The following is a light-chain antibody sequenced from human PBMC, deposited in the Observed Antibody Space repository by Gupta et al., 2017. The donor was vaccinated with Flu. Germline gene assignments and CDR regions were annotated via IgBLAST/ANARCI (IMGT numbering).Light chain of an antibody. Sequence: EIAMTQSPATLSVSPGERATLSFRASQSVSSSLAWYQQKPGQAPRLLICGASTRATGIPASSSGSGCGSGLNLTISIRQLEAFAVYTCQCLDNWPPLTFGRGTKVEIK. J-gene: IGKJ4*01. V-gene: IGKV3-15*01. CDR1: QSVSSS. CDR3: QCLDNWPPLT. CDR2: GAS.